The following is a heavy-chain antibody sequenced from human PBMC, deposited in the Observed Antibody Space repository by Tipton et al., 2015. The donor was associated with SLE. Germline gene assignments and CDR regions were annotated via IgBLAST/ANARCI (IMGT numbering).Heavy chain of an antibody. D-gene: IGHD6-19*01. CDR2: IYYSGIT. V-gene: IGHV4-59*12. J-gene: IGHJ1*01. CDR1: GDSISSYY. CDR3: ARDFRSVAGTGYFQH. Sequence: TLSLTCTVSGDSISSYYWSWIRQPPGKGLEWIGYIYYSGITNYNPSLKSRVTISVDTSKNQFSLKLSSVTAADTAVYYCARDFRSVAGTGYFQHWGQGTLVTVSS.